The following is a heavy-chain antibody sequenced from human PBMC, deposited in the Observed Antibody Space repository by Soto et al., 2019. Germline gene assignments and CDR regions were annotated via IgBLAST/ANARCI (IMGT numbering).Heavy chain of an antibody. Sequence: GGSLRLSCAASGFTFSSYWMSWVRQAPGKGLEWVANIKQDGSEKYYADSVKGRFTISRDNAKNSMYLQMNSLRAEDTAVYYCARQEYYDFWSGYYYYYGMDVWGQLTTFTVSS. V-gene: IGHV3-7*01. CDR2: IKQDGSEK. CDR1: GFTFSSYW. J-gene: IGHJ6*02. D-gene: IGHD3-3*01. CDR3: ARQEYYDFWSGYYYYYGMDV.